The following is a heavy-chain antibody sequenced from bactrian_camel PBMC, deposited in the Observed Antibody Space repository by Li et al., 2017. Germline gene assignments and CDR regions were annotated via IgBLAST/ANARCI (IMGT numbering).Heavy chain of an antibody. Sequence: DVQLVESGGGSVQTGESLRLSCTAPRFNFDTCDMSWYRQVAGKRREWVSSIRPDGTTNYTGSVKGRFTISKDKAADTVYLQMNSLKPEDNAMYYCALGGVGGCPLLGDVYEYNYWGQGTQVTVS. CDR1: RFNFDTCD. CDR3: ALGGVGGCPLLGDVYEYNY. CDR2: IRPDGTT. J-gene: IGHJ4*01. V-gene: IGHV3S10*01. D-gene: IGHD5*01.